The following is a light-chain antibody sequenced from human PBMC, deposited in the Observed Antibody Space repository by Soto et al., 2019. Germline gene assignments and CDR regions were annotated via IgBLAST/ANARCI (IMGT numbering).Light chain of an antibody. CDR3: QQYKKWPPLT. CDR1: QSVAFH. Sequence: EIVMTQSPATLSVSPGETATLSCRASQSVAFHLAWYQQKPGQGPRLLIYGAFTRATGIPARFSGSGSGTDFTLTISSLQSEDFADYYCQQYKKWPPLTFGGGTKVEIK. CDR2: GAF. J-gene: IGKJ4*01. V-gene: IGKV3-15*01.